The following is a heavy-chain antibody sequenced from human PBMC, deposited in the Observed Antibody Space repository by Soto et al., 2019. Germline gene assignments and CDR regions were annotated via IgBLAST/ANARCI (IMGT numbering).Heavy chain of an antibody. V-gene: IGHV1-69*13. D-gene: IGHD6-19*01. J-gene: IGHJ5*02. CDR2: IIPIFGTA. CDR1: GGTFSSYA. Sequence: SVKVSCKASGGTFSSYAISWVRQAPGQGLEWMGGIIPIFGTANYAQKFQGRVTITADESTSTAYMELSSLRSEDTAVYYCARGGREQWLAQNWFDPWGQGTLVTVSS. CDR3: ARGGREQWLAQNWFDP.